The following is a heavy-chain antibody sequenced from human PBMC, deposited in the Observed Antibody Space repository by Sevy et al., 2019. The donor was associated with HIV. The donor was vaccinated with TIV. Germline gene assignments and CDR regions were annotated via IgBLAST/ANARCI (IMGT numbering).Heavy chain of an antibody. D-gene: IGHD1-26*01. Sequence: GGSLRLSCAASGFTFSSYWMHWVRQVPGKGLVWVSRIKSDGSSTSYADSVKGRFTISRDNAKNTLYLQMNSLRAENTAVYYCARDRSGSYHVSDNWFDPWGQGTLVTVSS. CDR3: ARDRSGSYHVSDNWFDP. CDR1: GFTFSSYW. V-gene: IGHV3-74*01. CDR2: IKSDGSST. J-gene: IGHJ5*02.